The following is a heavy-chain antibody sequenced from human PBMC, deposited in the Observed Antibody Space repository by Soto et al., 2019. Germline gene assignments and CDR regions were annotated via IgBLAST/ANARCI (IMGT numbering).Heavy chain of an antibody. CDR1: GFSLTTSGVG. CDR3: ALFYDSSAFYHASAI. Sequence: QITLKESGPTLVKPTQTLTLTCTFSGFSLTTSGVGVGWIRQSPGQALEWLALIYWNDDKHYSPSLKSRLTITKDTSKNQVVLTLTKMDPVDTATYYCALFYDSSAFYHASAIWGQGTMVTVAS. D-gene: IGHD3-22*01. V-gene: IGHV2-5*01. J-gene: IGHJ3*02. CDR2: IYWNDDK.